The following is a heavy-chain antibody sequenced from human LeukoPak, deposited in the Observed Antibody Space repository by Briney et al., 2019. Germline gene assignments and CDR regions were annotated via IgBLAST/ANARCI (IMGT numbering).Heavy chain of an antibody. CDR3: ATIFTYYYDSRGFYHDY. V-gene: IGHV3-7*01. Sequence: PGGSLRLSCAASGLTFSSYWMTWVRQAPGKGLEWVANIKQDGGVKYYVDSVKGRFTISRDNAKDSLYLQMNSLRAEDTAVYYCATIFTYYYDSRGFYHDYWGQGTLVTVSS. J-gene: IGHJ4*02. CDR1: GLTFSSYW. CDR2: IKQDGGVK. D-gene: IGHD3-22*01.